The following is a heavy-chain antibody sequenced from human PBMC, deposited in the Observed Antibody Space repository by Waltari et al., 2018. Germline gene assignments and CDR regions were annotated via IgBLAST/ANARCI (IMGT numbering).Heavy chain of an antibody. CDR1: GGSISSSSYY. CDR2: IYYSGST. CDR3: ARDLGDLPYYYYYMDV. J-gene: IGHJ6*03. D-gene: IGHD3-10*01. V-gene: IGHV4-39*07. Sequence: QLQLQESGPGLVKPSETLSLTCTVSGGSISSSSYYWGWIRQPPGKGLEWIGSIYYSGSTYYNPSLKSRVTISVDTSKNQFSLKLSSVTAADTAVYYCARDLGDLPYYYYYMDVWGKGTTVTISS.